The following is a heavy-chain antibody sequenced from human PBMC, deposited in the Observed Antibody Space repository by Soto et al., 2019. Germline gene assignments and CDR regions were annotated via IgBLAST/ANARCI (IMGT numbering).Heavy chain of an antibody. CDR3: ARERKGGYDWRGGEFDY. CDR2: IIPIFGTA. D-gene: IGHD5-12*01. Sequence: QVPLVQSGAEVKKPGSSVKVSCKASGGTFSSYAISWVRQAPGQGLEWMGGIIPIFGTANYAQKFQGRVTITADESTSTAYMELSSLRSEDTAVYYCARERKGGYDWRGGEFDYWGQGTLVTVSS. J-gene: IGHJ4*02. V-gene: IGHV1-69*01. CDR1: GGTFSSYA.